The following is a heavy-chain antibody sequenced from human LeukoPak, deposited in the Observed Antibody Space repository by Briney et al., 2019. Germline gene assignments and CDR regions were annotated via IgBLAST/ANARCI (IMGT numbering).Heavy chain of an antibody. CDR3: GVWIQLWLRLDY. V-gene: IGHV1-69*06. J-gene: IGHJ4*02. CDR2: IIPIFGTA. D-gene: IGHD5-18*01. Sequence: SVKVSCKASGGTFSSYAISWVRQAPGQGLEWMGGIIPIFGTANYAQKFQGRVTITADKSTSTAYMELSSLRSEDTAVYYCGVWIQLWLRLDYWGQGTLVTVSS. CDR1: GGTFSSYA.